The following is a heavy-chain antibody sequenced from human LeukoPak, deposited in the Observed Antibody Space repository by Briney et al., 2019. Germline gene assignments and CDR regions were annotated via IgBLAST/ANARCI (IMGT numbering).Heavy chain of an antibody. J-gene: IGHJ3*02. CDR3: AKGIVPAPNGALDI. V-gene: IGHV1-46*01. CDR1: GYTFTSYF. CDR2: INPSGSTT. D-gene: IGHD2-2*01. Sequence: ASVKVSCKASGYTFTSYFMRWVRQAPGQGLEWLGMINPSGSTTTYAQKFQGRVTMTRDTSTSTVYMELSSLRSEDTAVYYCAKGIVPAPNGALDIWGQGTMVTVSS.